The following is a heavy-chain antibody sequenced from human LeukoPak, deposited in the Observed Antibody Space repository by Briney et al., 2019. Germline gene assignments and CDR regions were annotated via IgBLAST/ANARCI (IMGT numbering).Heavy chain of an antibody. D-gene: IGHD1-26*01. Sequence: SVKVSCKASGGTFSSYAISWVRQAPGQGLEWMGGIIPIFGTANYAQKFQGRVTITADESTSTAYMELSSLRSEDTAMYYCARESVGAKAPFDYWGQGTLVTVSS. J-gene: IGHJ4*02. V-gene: IGHV1-69*13. CDR2: IIPIFGTA. CDR3: ARESVGAKAPFDY. CDR1: GGTFSSYA.